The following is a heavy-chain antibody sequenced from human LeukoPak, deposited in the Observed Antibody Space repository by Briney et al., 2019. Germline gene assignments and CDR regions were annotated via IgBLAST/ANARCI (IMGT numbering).Heavy chain of an antibody. V-gene: IGHV3-48*03. D-gene: IGHD1-26*01. CDR3: ARDQRGSYYGFFDF. Sequence: GGSLRLSCAASGFTFSSYEMTWVRQAPGKGLEWVSYISSSGSTTHYADSVKGRFTFSRDNAKNSLYLQMNSLRAEDTAVYYCARDQRGSYYGFFDFWGQGTLVTVSS. J-gene: IGHJ4*02. CDR2: ISSSGSTT. CDR1: GFTFSSYE.